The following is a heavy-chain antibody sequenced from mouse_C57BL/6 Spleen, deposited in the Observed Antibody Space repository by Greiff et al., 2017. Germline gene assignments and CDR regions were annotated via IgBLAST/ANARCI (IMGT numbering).Heavy chain of an antibody. CDR1: GYTFTSYW. CDR2: MNPSSGYT. Sequence: QVQLKESGAELAKPGASVTLSCKASGYTFTSYWMHWVKQRPGQGLEWIGYMNPSSGYTKYNQKFKDKATLTADKSSSTAYMQLSSLTYEDSAVYYCVDYYAMDYWGQGTSVTVSS. CDR3: VDYYAMDY. J-gene: IGHJ4*01. V-gene: IGHV1-7*01.